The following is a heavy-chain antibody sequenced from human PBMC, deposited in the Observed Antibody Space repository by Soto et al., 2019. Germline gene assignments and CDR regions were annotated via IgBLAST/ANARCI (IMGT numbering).Heavy chain of an antibody. CDR2: IRNKAKSYTT. CDR1: GFTFSDHY. D-gene: IGHD6-25*01. J-gene: IGHJ6*03. V-gene: IGHV3-72*01. CDR3: AGAGEPAAYCHYKGV. Sequence: EVQVVDSGGGLVQPGGSLRLSCAASGFTFSDHYMDWVRQAPGKGLEWVGRIRNKAKSYTTEYAASVKGSFIVTSDDSDNSVYRQRNSLKTEDTAVYYCAGAGEPAAYCHYKGVWGKGNTVTVAS.